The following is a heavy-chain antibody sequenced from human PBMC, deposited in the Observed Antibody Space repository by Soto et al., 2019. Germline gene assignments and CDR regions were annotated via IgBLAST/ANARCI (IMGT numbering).Heavy chain of an antibody. CDR2: IWYDGSNK. J-gene: IGHJ4*02. CDR3: ARDGYCSGGSCYSVPVFDY. D-gene: IGHD2-15*01. V-gene: IGHV3-33*01. Sequence: QVQLVESGGGVVQPGRSLRLSCAASGFTFSSYGMHWVRQAPGKGLEWLAVIWYDGSNKYYADSVKGRFTISRDNSKNTLHLQMNSLRAEDTAVYYCARDGYCSGGSCYSVPVFDYWGQGTLVTVSS. CDR1: GFTFSSYG.